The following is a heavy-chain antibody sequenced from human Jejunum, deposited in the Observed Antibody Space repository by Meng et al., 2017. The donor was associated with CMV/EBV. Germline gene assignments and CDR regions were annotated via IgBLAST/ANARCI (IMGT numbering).Heavy chain of an antibody. J-gene: IGHJ4*02. D-gene: IGHD2-2*01. V-gene: IGHV3-48*03. CDR3: ARAGWAAIGY. Sequence: SCDASGFTFSSYAMTWVRQAPGKGLEWVSYISSGSAIIYYADSVKGRFTISRDNAKSSLYLQMNSLRAEDTALYYCARAGWAAIGYWGQGTVVTVSS. CDR2: ISSGSAII. CDR1: GFTFSSYA.